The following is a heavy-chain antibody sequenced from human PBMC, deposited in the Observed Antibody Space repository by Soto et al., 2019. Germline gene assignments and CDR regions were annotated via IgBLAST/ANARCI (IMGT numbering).Heavy chain of an antibody. V-gene: IGHV3-53*04. J-gene: IGHJ4*02. CDR1: GFSVSSYA. Sequence: WGSLRLSCAASGFSVSSYAMSWVRQAPGKGLEWVSVIYSGGSTYYADSVKGRFTISRHNSKNTLYLQMNSLRAEDTAVYYCASLIVGATTGYFDYWGQGTLVTVSS. D-gene: IGHD1-26*01. CDR2: IYSGGST. CDR3: ASLIVGATTGYFDY.